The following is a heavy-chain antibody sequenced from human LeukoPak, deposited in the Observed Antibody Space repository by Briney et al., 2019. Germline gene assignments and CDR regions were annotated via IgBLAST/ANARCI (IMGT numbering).Heavy chain of an antibody. J-gene: IGHJ3*02. Sequence: SETLSPTCAVSGYSISSGYYWGWIRQPLGKGLEWIGSIYHSGSTYYNPSLKSRVTISVDTSKNQFSLKLSSVTAADTAVYYCARQTYYYDSSGYYPHDAFDIWGQGTMVTVSS. D-gene: IGHD3-22*01. CDR2: IYHSGST. CDR1: GYSISSGYY. CDR3: ARQTYYYDSSGYYPHDAFDI. V-gene: IGHV4-38-2*01.